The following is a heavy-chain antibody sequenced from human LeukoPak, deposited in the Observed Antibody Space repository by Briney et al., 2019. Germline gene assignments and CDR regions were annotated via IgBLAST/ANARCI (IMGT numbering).Heavy chain of an antibody. Sequence: ASVKVSCKASGYTFTSYDINWVRQATGQGLEWMGWMNPNSGNTGYAQKFQGGVTMTRNTSISTAYMELSSLRSEDTAVYYCARGAPDSKWGYFDLWGRGTLVTVSS. CDR3: ARGAPDSKWGYFDL. CDR1: GYTFTSYD. V-gene: IGHV1-8*01. D-gene: IGHD1-26*01. CDR2: MNPNSGNT. J-gene: IGHJ2*01.